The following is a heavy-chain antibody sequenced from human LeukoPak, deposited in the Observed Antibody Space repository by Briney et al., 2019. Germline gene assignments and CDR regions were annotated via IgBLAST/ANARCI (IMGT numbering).Heavy chain of an antibody. CDR1: GFTFSSYS. V-gene: IGHV3-21*01. Sequence: GGSLRLSCAASGFTFSSYSMNWVRQAPGKGLEWVSSISSSSSYIYYADSVKGRFTISRDNAKNSLYLQMNSLRAEDTAVYYRASVNWKWELLPLDYWGQGTLVTVSS. D-gene: IGHD1-26*01. CDR3: ASVNWKWELLPLDY. CDR2: ISSSSSYI. J-gene: IGHJ4*02.